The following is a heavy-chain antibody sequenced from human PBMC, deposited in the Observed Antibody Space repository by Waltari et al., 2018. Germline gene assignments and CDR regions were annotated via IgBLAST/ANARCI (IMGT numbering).Heavy chain of an antibody. D-gene: IGHD2-15*01. J-gene: IGHJ6*02. V-gene: IGHV4-61*02. CDR1: GGSISSGSYY. Sequence: QVQLQESGPGLVKPSQTLSLTCTVSGGSISSGSYYWSWIRQPAGKGLEWIGRIYTRGSTNYNPSRKSRVTIAVDTSKNQFSLKLSSVTAADTAVYYCARVGIDTDYGMDVWGQGTTVTVSS. CDR2: IYTRGST. CDR3: ARVGIDTDYGMDV.